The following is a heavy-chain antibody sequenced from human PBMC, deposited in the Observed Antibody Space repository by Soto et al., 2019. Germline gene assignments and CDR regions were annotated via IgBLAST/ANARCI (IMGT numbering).Heavy chain of an antibody. CDR3: AAGGLNGGWIDP. V-gene: IGHV5-10-1*01. D-gene: IGHD2-8*01. CDR1: GYSFTSHW. Sequence: GESLKISCQGSGYSFTSHWISWVRQMPGKGLEWMGRIDPSDSYTTYNPSFQGHVTISADKSLSTAYLQWNSLKAPDTAMYYCAAGGLNGGWIDPWGQGTPVTVSS. CDR2: IDPSDSYT. J-gene: IGHJ5*02.